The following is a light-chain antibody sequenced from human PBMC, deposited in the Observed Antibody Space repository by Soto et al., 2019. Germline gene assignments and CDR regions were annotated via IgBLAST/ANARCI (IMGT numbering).Light chain of an antibody. CDR3: GSYTRTTVL. J-gene: IGLJ2*01. CDR1: GSDIGGYNY. CDR2: DVS. V-gene: IGLV2-14*03. Sequence: QSALTQPASVSGSPGQSVTISCTGTGSDIGGYNYVSWYQQHPGKAPKVIIYDVSRRPSGVSTRFSGSRSGNTASLTISGLQAEDEGDYYYCGSYTRTTVLFGGGTKLTVL.